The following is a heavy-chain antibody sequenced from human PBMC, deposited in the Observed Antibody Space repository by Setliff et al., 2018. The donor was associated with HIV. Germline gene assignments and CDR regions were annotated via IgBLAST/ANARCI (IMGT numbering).Heavy chain of an antibody. Sequence: GGSLRLSCAGSGFTVNSGAMNWVRQASGKGLEWVSTGGCWGTCTYFADSVKGRFTISADTSKNTLYLQMTRLSAEDTAVYYCARDLDPYFAMAVWGQGTTVTVSS. CDR1: GFTVNSGA. V-gene: IGHV3-23*01. J-gene: IGHJ6*02. CDR2: GGCWGTCT. CDR3: ARDLDPYFAMAV.